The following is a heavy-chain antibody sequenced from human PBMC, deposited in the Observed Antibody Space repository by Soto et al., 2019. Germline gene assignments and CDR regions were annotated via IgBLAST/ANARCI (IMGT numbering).Heavy chain of an antibody. D-gene: IGHD1-1*01. CDR3: ARDWVDSGLTGTTLSGSAFDI. J-gene: IGHJ3*02. V-gene: IGHV1-2*02. CDR2: INPNSGGT. Sequence: QVQLVQSGAEVKKPGASVKVSCKASGYTFTGYYMHWVRQAPGQGLEWMGWINPNSGGTNYAQKCQGRVTMTRDPSISTAYMELSRLRSDDTAVYYCARDWVDSGLTGTTLSGSAFDIWGQGTMVTVSS. CDR1: GYTFTGYY.